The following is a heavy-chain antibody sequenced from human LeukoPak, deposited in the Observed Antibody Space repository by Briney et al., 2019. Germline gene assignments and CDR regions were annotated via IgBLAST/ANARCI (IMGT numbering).Heavy chain of an antibody. Sequence: GGSLRLSCAASGFTFSNYAMHWVRQAPGKGLEWVAVISYDGSNKYYADSVKGRFTISRDNSKNTMYLQMNSLRAEDTAIYYCARLGVGSNSDNWGQGTLVTVSS. CDR3: ARLGVGSNSDN. J-gene: IGHJ4*02. V-gene: IGHV3-30-3*01. D-gene: IGHD1-26*01. CDR1: GFTFSNYA. CDR2: ISYDGSNK.